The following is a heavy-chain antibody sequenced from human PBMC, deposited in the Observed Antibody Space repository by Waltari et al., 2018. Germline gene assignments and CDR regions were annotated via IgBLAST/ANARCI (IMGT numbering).Heavy chain of an antibody. CDR1: GASISSDDDY. V-gene: IGHV4-30-4*01. D-gene: IGHD3-10*01. CDR2: IHFSGST. J-gene: IGHJ5*02. CDR3: ARRRGSGDYHNCFVT. Sequence: QVRLEASGPGLVKSSQTLSLTCTVPGASISSDDDYWSWLRLTPGKGLEWIGYIHFSGSTYYNPSLRSRTTISVDTSNNHFSLKMTSVTAADRAVYYCARRRGSGDYHNCFVTWGQGTLVTVSS.